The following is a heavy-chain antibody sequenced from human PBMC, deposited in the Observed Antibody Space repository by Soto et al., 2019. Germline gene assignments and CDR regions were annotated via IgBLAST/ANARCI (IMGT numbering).Heavy chain of an antibody. J-gene: IGHJ6*02. CDR2: MNPNSGNT. CDR1: GYTFTSYD. CDR3: ARGSTYAPAYYYGMDV. V-gene: IGHV1-8*01. Sequence: QVQLVQSGAEVKKPGASVKVYCKASGYTFTSYDINWVRQATGQGLEWMGWMNPNSGNTGYAQKFQGRVTMTRNTSISTAYMELSSLRSEDTAVYYCARGSTYAPAYYYGMDVWGQGTTVTVSS. D-gene: IGHD4-17*01.